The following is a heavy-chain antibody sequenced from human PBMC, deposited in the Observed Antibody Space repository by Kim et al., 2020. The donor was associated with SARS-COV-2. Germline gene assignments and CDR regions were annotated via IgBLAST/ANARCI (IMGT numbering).Heavy chain of an antibody. D-gene: IGHD6-13*01. J-gene: IGHJ4*02. Sequence: DSVKGRFTISIDNSKNTLYLQMNSLRAEDTAVYYCAKDRSNAQQLVLDYWGQGTLVTVSS. V-gene: IGHV3-30*02. CDR3: AKDRSNAQQLVLDY.